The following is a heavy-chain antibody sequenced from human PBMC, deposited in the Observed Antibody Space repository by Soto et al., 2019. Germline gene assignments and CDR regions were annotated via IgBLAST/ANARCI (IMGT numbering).Heavy chain of an antibody. J-gene: IGHJ5*02. CDR1: GGTFSSYA. D-gene: IGHD6-13*01. Sequence: QVQLVQSGAEVKKPGSSVKVSCKASGGTFSSYAISWVREAPGQGLEWMGGIIPIFGTANYAQKFQGRVTITADESTSIAYMELSSLRSEDTAVYYCARDAGIAAGEWSWFDPWGQGTLVTVSS. CDR3: ARDAGIAAGEWSWFDP. V-gene: IGHV1-69*01. CDR2: IIPIFGTA.